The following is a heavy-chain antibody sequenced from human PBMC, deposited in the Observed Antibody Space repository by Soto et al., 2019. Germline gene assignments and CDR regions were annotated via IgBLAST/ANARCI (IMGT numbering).Heavy chain of an antibody. CDR1: GGSISSYY. D-gene: IGHD4-17*01. V-gene: IGHV4-59*01. CDR2: IYYSGST. CDR3: ARVKWGHYGGFDY. J-gene: IGHJ4*02. Sequence: SETLSLTCTVSGGSISSYYWSWIRQPPGKGLEWIGYIYYSGSTNYNPSLKSRVTISVDTSKNQFSLKLSSVTAADTAVYYCARVKWGHYGGFDYWGQGTLVTVSS.